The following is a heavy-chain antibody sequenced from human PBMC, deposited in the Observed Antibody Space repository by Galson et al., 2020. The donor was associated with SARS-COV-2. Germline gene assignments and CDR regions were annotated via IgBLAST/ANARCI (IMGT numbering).Heavy chain of an antibody. CDR1: GFTFSSYS. CDR3: ASDAHYDILTGYFDY. Sequence: NSGGSLRLSCAASGFTFSSYSMNWVRHAPGKGLEWVSSISSSSSYIYHADSVKGRFTISRDNAKNSLYLQMNSLRAEDTAVYYCASDAHYDILTGYFDYWGQGTLVTVSS. J-gene: IGHJ4*02. D-gene: IGHD3-9*01. CDR2: ISSSSSYI. V-gene: IGHV3-21*01.